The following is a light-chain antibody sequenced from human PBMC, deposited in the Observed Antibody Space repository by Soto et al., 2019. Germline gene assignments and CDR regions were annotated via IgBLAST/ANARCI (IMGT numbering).Light chain of an antibody. CDR3: HQYYKWPLT. Sequence: EIVLTQSQATLSVSPVERVTLXCRASQSAISNLAWYQQKPGQTPRLLIYDASTRATDIPARFSGSGSGTDFTLTISSLLSEDFAVYYCHQYYKWPLTFGGGTKVDIK. CDR2: DAS. V-gene: IGKV3-15*01. CDR1: QSAISN. J-gene: IGKJ4*01.